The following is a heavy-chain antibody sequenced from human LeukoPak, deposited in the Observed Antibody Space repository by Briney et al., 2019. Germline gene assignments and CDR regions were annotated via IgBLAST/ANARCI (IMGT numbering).Heavy chain of an antibody. CDR1: GFTFNNYA. D-gene: IGHD5-12*01. J-gene: IGHJ4*02. V-gene: IGHV3-23*01. CDR3: AKSVRGYTYYFDC. Sequence: GGSLRLSCAASGFTFNNYAMSWVRQAPGKGLEWVSTISGSGSNTYYADSVKGRSTISRDNSKNTLYLQMNSLRAEDTAVYYCAKSVRGYTYYFDCWGQGTLVTVSS. CDR2: ISGSGSNT.